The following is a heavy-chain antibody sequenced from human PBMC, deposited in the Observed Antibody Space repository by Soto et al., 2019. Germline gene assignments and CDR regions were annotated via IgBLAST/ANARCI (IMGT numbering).Heavy chain of an antibody. D-gene: IGHD3-16*01. J-gene: IGHJ3*02. V-gene: IGHV3-23*01. CDR3: AKGYLGEHDAFDI. CDR1: GFTFSSYA. CDR2: ISGSGGST. Sequence: EVQLLESGGGLVQPGGSLRLSCAASGFTFSSYAMSWVRQAPGKGLEWVSAISGSGGSTYYADSVKGRFTISRDNSKNPLYLQMNSLRAEDTAVYYCAKGYLGEHDAFDIWGQGTMVTVSS.